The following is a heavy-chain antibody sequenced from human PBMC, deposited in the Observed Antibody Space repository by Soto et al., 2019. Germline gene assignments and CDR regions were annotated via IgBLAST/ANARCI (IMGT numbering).Heavy chain of an antibody. CDR1: GLTFSRYT. J-gene: IGHJ2*01. CDR3: AKDLRGPEAGTWHFDL. Sequence: EVQLLESGGGLVQPGGSLRLACAASGLTFSRYTMGWVRQAPGKGLEWVSAIIASGVITYYADSVKGRFTISRDNSNNTVYLQMNSLRAEDTAVYYCAKDLRGPEAGTWHFDLWGRGTLVTVSS. CDR2: IIASGVIT. D-gene: IGHD6-13*01. V-gene: IGHV3-23*01.